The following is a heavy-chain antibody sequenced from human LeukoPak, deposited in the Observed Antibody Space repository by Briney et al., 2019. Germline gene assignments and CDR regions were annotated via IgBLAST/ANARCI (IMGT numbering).Heavy chain of an antibody. CDR2: ISAYNGNT. Sequence: ASVKVSCKASGYTFTSYGISWVRQAPGQGLEWMGWISAYNGNTNYAQKFQGRATMTRDTSISTAYMELSRLRSDDTAVYYCARGPGTGYSSSWYPDYFDYWGQGTLVTVSS. J-gene: IGHJ4*02. D-gene: IGHD6-13*01. CDR1: GYTFTSYG. V-gene: IGHV1-18*01. CDR3: ARGPGTGYSSSWYPDYFDY.